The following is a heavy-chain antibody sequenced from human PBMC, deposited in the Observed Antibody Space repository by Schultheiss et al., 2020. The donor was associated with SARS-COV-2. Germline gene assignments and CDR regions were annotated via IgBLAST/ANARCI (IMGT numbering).Heavy chain of an antibody. Sequence: SQTLSLTCTVSGGSISSYYWSWIRQPPGKGLEWIGYIYYSGSTNYNPSLKSRVTISVDTSKNHFSLKLRSVTAADTAVYYCARGDYSDSSGYYYSPAFWFDPWGQGTLVTVSS. V-gene: IGHV4-59*12. J-gene: IGHJ5*02. CDR1: GGSISSYY. CDR3: ARGDYSDSSGYYYSPAFWFDP. D-gene: IGHD3-22*01. CDR2: IYYSGST.